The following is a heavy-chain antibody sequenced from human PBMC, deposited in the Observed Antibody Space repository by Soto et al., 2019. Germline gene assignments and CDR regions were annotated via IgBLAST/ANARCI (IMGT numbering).Heavy chain of an antibody. V-gene: IGHV1-69*12. Sequence: QVQLVQSGAEVKKPGSSVKFSCKASGGTFSSYAISWVRQAPGQGLEWMGGIIPIFDTADYAQKFQGRVTITADDSTNTAYMELSSLRSEDTAVYYCAGHSSGVPGYYYGMDVWGQGTTVTVSS. CDR2: IIPIFDTA. D-gene: IGHD3-22*01. CDR3: AGHSSGVPGYYYGMDV. CDR1: GGTFSSYA. J-gene: IGHJ6*02.